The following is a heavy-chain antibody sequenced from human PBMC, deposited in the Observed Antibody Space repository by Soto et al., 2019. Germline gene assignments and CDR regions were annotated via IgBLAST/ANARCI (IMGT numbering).Heavy chain of an antibody. D-gene: IGHD1-26*01. CDR3: ARGGGRVGATSGMDV. CDR1: GFTFSSYG. Sequence: QVQLVESGGGVVQPGRSLRLSCAASGFTFSSYGMHWVRQAPGKGLEWVAVIWYDGSNKYYADSVKGRFTISRDNSKSTVYLEMNSLRAEDTAVYYCARGGGRVGATSGMDVWGQGTTVTVSS. CDR2: IWYDGSNK. V-gene: IGHV3-33*01. J-gene: IGHJ6*02.